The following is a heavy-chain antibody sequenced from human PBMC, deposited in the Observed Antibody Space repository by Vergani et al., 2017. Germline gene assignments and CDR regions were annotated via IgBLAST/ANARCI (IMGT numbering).Heavy chain of an antibody. CDR1: GYTFTGYY. J-gene: IGHJ5*02. V-gene: IGHV1-2*02. CDR3: ARDRAPIAAAENWFDP. CDR2: INPNSGGT. Sequence: QLVQSGPEVKKPGTSVKVSCKASGYTFTGYYMHWVRQAPGQGLEWMGWINPNSGGTNYAQKFQGRVTMTRDTSISTAYMELSRLRSDDTAVYYCARDRAPIAAAENWFDPWGQGTLVTVSS. D-gene: IGHD6-13*01.